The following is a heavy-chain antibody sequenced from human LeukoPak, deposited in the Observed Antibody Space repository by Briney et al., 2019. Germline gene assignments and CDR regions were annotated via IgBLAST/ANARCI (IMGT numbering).Heavy chain of an antibody. D-gene: IGHD1-1*01. CDR1: GFTFSSYW. Sequence: GGSLRLSCAASGFTFSSYWMHWVRQAPGKGLVWVSFISSSSSYIYYVDSVKGRFTISRDNAKNSLYLQMNSLRAEDTAVYYCARVVNWKYDYWGQGTLVTVSS. V-gene: IGHV3-21*01. CDR2: ISSSSSYI. CDR3: ARVVNWKYDY. J-gene: IGHJ4*02.